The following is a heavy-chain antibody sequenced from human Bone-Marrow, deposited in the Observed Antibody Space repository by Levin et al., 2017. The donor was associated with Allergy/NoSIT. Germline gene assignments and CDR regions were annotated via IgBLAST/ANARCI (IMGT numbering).Heavy chain of an antibody. V-gene: IGHV1-24*01. Sequence: ASVKVSCKVSGHTLSDLFIHWVRQAPGKGLEWMGGSNPEDGETGYPQIFQGRVTVSEDTSKDTAYLELSSLRSEDTAVYYCAVLALRGGFYFDFWGQGTLVTVSS. D-gene: IGHD3-16*01. J-gene: IGHJ4*02. CDR1: GHTLSDLF. CDR2: SNPEDGET. CDR3: AVLALRGGFYFDF.